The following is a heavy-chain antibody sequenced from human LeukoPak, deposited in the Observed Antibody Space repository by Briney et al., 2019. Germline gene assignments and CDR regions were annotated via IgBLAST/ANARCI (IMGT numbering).Heavy chain of an antibody. D-gene: IGHD1-26*01. CDR3: AGGLRGATGNFDH. V-gene: IGHV3-23*01. J-gene: IGHJ4*02. Sequence: GGSPRLSCAASGFTFSSYAMSSVPQTPGKELEWVSAISGSGGSTYYPAPVKGRFTISRDKSKKTLYLQMNSLRAEDKAVYYCAGGLRGATGNFDHWGQGTLVTVSS. CDR2: ISGSGGST. CDR1: GFTFSSYA.